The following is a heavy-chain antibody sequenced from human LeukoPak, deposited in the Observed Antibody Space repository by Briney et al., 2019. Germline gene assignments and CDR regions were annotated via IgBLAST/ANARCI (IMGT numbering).Heavy chain of an antibody. J-gene: IGHJ4*02. D-gene: IGHD3-22*01. Sequence: SETLSLTRTVSGGSISSGGYYWSWIRQHPGKGLEWIGYIYYSGSTYYNPSLKSRVTISVDTSKNQFSLKLSSVTAADTAVYYCARGPYYYDSSGYPNPYYFDYWGQGTLVTVSS. CDR2: IYYSGST. CDR1: GGSISSGGYY. CDR3: ARGPYYYDSSGYPNPYYFDY. V-gene: IGHV4-31*03.